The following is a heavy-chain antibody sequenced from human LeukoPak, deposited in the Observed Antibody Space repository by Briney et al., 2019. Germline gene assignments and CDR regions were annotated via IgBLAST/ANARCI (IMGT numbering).Heavy chain of an antibody. J-gene: IGHJ4*02. Sequence: SLRLSCAASGFTFDDYSMHWVRQAPGKGREWVSGISWNSGSIGYADSVKGRFTISRDNAKNSLYPQMNSLRAEDTALYYCAKDTGAIAAAGTMIGYWGQGTLVTVSS. CDR1: GFTFDDYS. D-gene: IGHD6-13*01. V-gene: IGHV3-9*01. CDR3: AKDTGAIAAAGTMIGY. CDR2: ISWNSGSI.